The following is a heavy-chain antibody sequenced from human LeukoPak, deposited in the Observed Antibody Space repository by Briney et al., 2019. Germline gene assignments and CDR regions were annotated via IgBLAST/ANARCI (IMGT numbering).Heavy chain of an antibody. Sequence: GGSLRLSCAASGFTFSTYWMGWVRQAPGKGPEWVANIKHDGNEMYYVDSVKGRFSISRDNAKNSLYLQMNSLRVEDTAVYYCARPSYNSGSFFDYWGQGSLVTVS. CDR3: ARPSYNSGSFFDY. CDR1: GFTFSTYW. J-gene: IGHJ4*02. V-gene: IGHV3-7*01. D-gene: IGHD3-10*01. CDR2: IKHDGNEM.